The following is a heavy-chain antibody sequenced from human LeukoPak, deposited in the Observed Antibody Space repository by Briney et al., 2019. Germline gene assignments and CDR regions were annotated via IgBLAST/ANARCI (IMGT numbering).Heavy chain of an antibody. CDR2: ISAYNGNT. CDR3: ARAKGHPDFADAFDI. Sequence: ASVKVSCKASGYTFTSYGISWVRQAPGQGLERMGWISAYNGNTNYAQKLQGRVTMTTDTSTSTAYMELRSLRSDDTAVYYCARAKGHPDFADAFDIWGQGTMVTVSS. V-gene: IGHV1-18*01. J-gene: IGHJ3*02. CDR1: GYTFTSYG.